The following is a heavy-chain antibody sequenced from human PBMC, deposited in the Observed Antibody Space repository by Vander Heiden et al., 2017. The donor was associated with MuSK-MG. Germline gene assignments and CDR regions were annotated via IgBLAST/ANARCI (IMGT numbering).Heavy chain of an antibody. CDR3: AKDRGIRGSYFDF. V-gene: IGHV3-23*01. Sequence: EVQLLESGGGWVQPGGSLRLVCSASGFTFSSYAMNWVRQAPGKGLEWVSTIINSGGSTFYADSVKGRFTISRDNSKNTLYLQMRSLRGDDTAVYFCAKDRGIRGSYFDFWGQGTLVTVSS. CDR2: IINSGGST. D-gene: IGHD1-26*01. J-gene: IGHJ4*02. CDR1: GFTFSSYA.